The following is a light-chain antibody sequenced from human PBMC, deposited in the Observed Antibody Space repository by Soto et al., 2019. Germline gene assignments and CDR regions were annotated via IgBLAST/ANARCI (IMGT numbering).Light chain of an antibody. J-gene: IGKJ4*01. Sequence: DIQMTQSPSSLSASVGDRVTITCQASQDISNYLNGYQQKPGKAPKRLIYDAPNLETGVPSRFSGSGYGTDCTFTISRLQPEDIATYYCQQYDNLPLTFGGGTKVAIK. CDR1: QDISNY. CDR3: QQYDNLPLT. V-gene: IGKV1-33*01. CDR2: DAP.